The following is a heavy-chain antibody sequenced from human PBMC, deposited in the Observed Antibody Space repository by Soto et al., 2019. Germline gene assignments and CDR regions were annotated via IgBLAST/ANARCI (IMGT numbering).Heavy chain of an antibody. V-gene: IGHV3-30*03. CDR1: GFTFSNYG. Sequence: QVQLVESGGGVVQPGGSLRLSCAASGFTFSNYGMHWVRQAPGKGLEWVAVISYDGNNRYYGDSVKGRFTISRDNSKNTLYLQMSSLRAEDTAGYFCASTWSGYYYFDSWGQGTLVTVSS. D-gene: IGHD3-3*01. CDR2: ISYDGNNR. CDR3: ASTWSGYYYFDS. J-gene: IGHJ4*02.